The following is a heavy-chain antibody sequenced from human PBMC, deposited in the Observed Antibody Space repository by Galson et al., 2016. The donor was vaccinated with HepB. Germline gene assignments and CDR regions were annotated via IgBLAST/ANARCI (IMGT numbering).Heavy chain of an antibody. D-gene: IGHD2/OR15-2a*01. CDR2: VWYDGSDK. J-gene: IGHJ4*02. CDR3: ARGRYCNGATCYGGFDY. Sequence: SLRLSCAASGFTFSTFDMNWVRQAPGKGLEWVAVVWYDGSDKYYVDSVKGRFTISRDNSNNTLYLQMNSLRAEDTAVYYCARGRYCNGATCYGGFDYWGQGTLVTVSS. V-gene: IGHV3-33*01. CDR1: GFTFSTFD.